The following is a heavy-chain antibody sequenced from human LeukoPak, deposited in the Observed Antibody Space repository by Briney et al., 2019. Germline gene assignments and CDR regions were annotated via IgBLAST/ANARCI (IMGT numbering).Heavy chain of an antibody. J-gene: IGHJ4*02. V-gene: IGHV3-53*01. D-gene: IGHD2/OR15-2a*01. CDR3: ARDSSSFPNYFDY. CDR2: LYSDGST. Sequence: PGGSLRLSCVASGFTVSSNYMSWVRQAPGKGLEWVSLLYSDGSTFYGDSVKGRFTISRDSSKNTVYLQMNSLRGEDTAVYYCARDSSSFPNYFDYWGQGTLVTVPS. CDR1: GFTVSSNY.